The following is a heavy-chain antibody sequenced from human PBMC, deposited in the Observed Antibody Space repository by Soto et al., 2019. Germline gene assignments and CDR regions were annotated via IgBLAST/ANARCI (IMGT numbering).Heavy chain of an antibody. V-gene: IGHV3-13*01. CDR2: IGTAGDT. CDR1: GFTFISYD. Sequence: PGGSLRLSCSASGFTFISYDMHWVRQATGKGLEWVSAIGTAGDTYYPGSVKGRFTISRENAKNSLYLQMNSLRAGDTAVYYCARARLTGTAGTYYFDYWGQGTLVTVSS. CDR3: ARARLTGTAGTYYFDY. D-gene: IGHD1-20*01. J-gene: IGHJ4*02.